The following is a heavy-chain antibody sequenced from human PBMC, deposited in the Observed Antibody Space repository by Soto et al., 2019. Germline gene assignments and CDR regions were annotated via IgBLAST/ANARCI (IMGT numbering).Heavy chain of an antibody. D-gene: IGHD2-15*01. J-gene: IGHJ6*02. Sequence: QVQLVQSGAEVKKPGASVKVSCKASGYTFTNYYMHWVRQAPGQGLEWMGVINPRGGSTSYAEKFQGRVPMTSDTSRTTVYMELSSLRSEDTAVYYCARPVGGNYGMDVWGQGTTVTVSS. CDR2: INPRGGST. V-gene: IGHV1-46*03. CDR1: GYTFTNYY. CDR3: ARPVGGNYGMDV.